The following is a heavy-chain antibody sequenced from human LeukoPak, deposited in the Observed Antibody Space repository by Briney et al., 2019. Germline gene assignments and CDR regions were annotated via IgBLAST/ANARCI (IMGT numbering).Heavy chain of an antibody. Sequence: PGGSLRLSCAASGFTFSSYWMSWVRQAPGKGLEWVSAISGSGGSTYYADSVKGRFTISRDNAKNSLYLQMNSLRAEDTAVYYCTRYGSGSPVFDYWGQGTLVTVSS. CDR3: TRYGSGSPVFDY. D-gene: IGHD3-10*01. CDR1: GFTFSSYW. J-gene: IGHJ4*02. V-gene: IGHV3-23*01. CDR2: ISGSGGST.